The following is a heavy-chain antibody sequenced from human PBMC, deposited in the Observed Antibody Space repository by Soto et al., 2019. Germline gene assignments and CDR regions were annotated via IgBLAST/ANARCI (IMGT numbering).Heavy chain of an antibody. V-gene: IGHV3-15*01. D-gene: IGHD6-19*01. CDR1: GFTFSNAW. Sequence: EVQLVASGGGLVKPGGSLRLSCAASGFTFSNAWMSWVRQAPGKGLEWVGRIKTKTDGGTTDYAAPVKGRITISRDDSKNTLYLQMNSLKTEDTAVYYCTTSAEQWLFDYWGQGTLVIVSS. CDR2: IKTKTDGGTT. J-gene: IGHJ4*02. CDR3: TTSAEQWLFDY.